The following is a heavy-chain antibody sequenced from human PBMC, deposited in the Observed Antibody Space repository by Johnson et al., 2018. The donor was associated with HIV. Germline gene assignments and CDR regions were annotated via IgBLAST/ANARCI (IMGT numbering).Heavy chain of an antibody. J-gene: IGHJ3*02. Sequence: EVQLVESGGGLVQPGGSLRLSCAASGFTFSSYAMSWIRQAPGKGLEWVSAISGSGGSTYSADSVRRRFTLSRDHSKKTLYLQMNRLRAEDTVLYYCARERVVEGDPDAFDIWGQGTMVTVSS. D-gene: IGHD3-16*01. V-gene: IGHV3-23*04. CDR2: ISGSGGST. CDR3: ARERVVEGDPDAFDI. CDR1: GFTFSSYA.